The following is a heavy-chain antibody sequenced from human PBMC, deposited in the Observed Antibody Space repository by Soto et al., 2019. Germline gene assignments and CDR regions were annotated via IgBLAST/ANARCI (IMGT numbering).Heavy chain of an antibody. Sequence: VGSLRLSCAASGFTFSDYWVHWVRQVPGKGLVWVSRITGDGRTTSYADSVRGRFTISRDNTKNTVYLQMNSLTSEDTAVYYCVTLLRYSFAFDIWGQGTMVTVSS. CDR2: ITGDGRTT. D-gene: IGHD3-9*01. CDR3: VTLLRYSFAFDI. CDR1: GFTFSDYW. J-gene: IGHJ3*02. V-gene: IGHV3-74*01.